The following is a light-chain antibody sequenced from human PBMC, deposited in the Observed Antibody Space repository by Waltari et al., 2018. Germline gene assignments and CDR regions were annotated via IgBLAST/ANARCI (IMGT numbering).Light chain of an antibody. CDR1: ALLTKY. CDR3: YSTDSSSFPL. Sequence: SHELTQPLSVSVSPGQPARITCAGAALLTKYIIWYQQKYGQGPVMLIYEDNKRPSGIPERFSGSSSGTLATLTVSGAVVEDEGDYYCYSTDSSSFPLFGGGTRLTVL. J-gene: IGLJ3*02. CDR2: EDN. V-gene: IGLV3-10*01.